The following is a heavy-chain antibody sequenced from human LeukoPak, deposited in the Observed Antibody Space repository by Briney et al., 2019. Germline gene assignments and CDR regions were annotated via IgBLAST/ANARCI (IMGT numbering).Heavy chain of an antibody. CDR1: GYTFTSYA. CDR3: ARRLSVNPYNWNDSGLDY. V-gene: IGHV7-4-1*02. J-gene: IGHJ4*02. Sequence: GASVKVSCKASGYTFTSYAMNWVRQAPGQGLEWMGWINTNTGNPTYAQGFTGRFVFSLDTSVSTAYLQISSLKAEDTAVYYCARRLSVNPYNWNDSGLDYWGQGTLVTVSS. CDR2: INTNTGNP. D-gene: IGHD1-20*01.